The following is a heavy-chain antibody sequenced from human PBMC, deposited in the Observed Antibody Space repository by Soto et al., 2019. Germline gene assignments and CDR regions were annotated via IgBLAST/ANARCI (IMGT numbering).Heavy chain of an antibody. CDR3: ARSLYYDSSGYYVDY. J-gene: IGHJ4*02. CDR2: IYYSGST. Sequence: PSETLSLTCTVSGGSMSSYYWSWIRQPPGKGLEWIGYIYYSGSTIYNPSLKSRVTISVDTSKNQFSLKLSSVTAADTAVYYCARSLYYDSSGYYVDYWGQGTLVTVSS. D-gene: IGHD3-22*01. CDR1: GGSMSSYY. V-gene: IGHV4-59*01.